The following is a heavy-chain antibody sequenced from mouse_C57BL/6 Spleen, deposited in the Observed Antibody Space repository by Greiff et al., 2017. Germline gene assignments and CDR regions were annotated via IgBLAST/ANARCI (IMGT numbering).Heavy chain of an antibody. J-gene: IGHJ3*01. D-gene: IGHD3-2*02. CDR2: IDPSDSYT. CDR1: GYTFTGYW. V-gene: IGHV1-50*01. Sequence: VQLQQPGAELVKPGASVKLSCKASGYTFTGYWMQWVKQRPGQGLEWIGEIDPSDSYTNYNQKFKGKATLTVDTSSSTAYMQLSSLTSEDSAVYYCARKTAQATFAYWGQGTLVTVSA. CDR3: ARKTAQATFAY.